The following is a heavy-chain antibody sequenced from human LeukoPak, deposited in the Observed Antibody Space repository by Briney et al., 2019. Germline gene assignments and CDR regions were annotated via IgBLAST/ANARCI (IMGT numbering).Heavy chain of an antibody. Sequence: GGSLRLSCAASGFTFSTYRMNWVRQAPGNGLEWVSYISSSSSAIHYADSVKGRFTISRDNAKNTLYLQMNSLRDADTAVYYCVRDSRDYVFDYWGQGALVTVSS. D-gene: IGHD4-17*01. V-gene: IGHV3-48*02. J-gene: IGHJ4*02. CDR2: ISSSSSAI. CDR3: VRDSRDYVFDY. CDR1: GFTFSTYR.